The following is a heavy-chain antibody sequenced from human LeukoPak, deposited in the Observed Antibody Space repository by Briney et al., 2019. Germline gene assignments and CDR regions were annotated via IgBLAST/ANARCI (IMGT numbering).Heavy chain of an antibody. CDR3: ARETGSAVGSTDFDY. D-gene: IGHD4-17*01. Sequence: GTSLRLSCAASGFSLTHDAIHWVRQAPGKGLEWVAVISYDGSNKYYADSVKGRFTISRDNSKNTLYLQMNSLRAEDTAVYYCARETGSAVGSTDFDYWGQGTLVTVSS. J-gene: IGHJ4*02. V-gene: IGHV3-30-3*01. CDR2: ISYDGSNK. CDR1: GFSLTHDA.